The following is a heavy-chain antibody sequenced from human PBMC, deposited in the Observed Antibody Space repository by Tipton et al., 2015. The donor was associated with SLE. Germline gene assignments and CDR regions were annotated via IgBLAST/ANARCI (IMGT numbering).Heavy chain of an antibody. CDR1: GFIFSDYY. D-gene: IGHD4-17*01. J-gene: IGHJ3*02. CDR2: ISTSYNYI. V-gene: IGHV3-11*06. CDR3: ARRTTVTTGAFDI. Sequence: SLRLSCAASGFIFSDYYMSWIRQAPGKGLEWLACISTSYNYIQYADSVRGRFTISRDNAKNSLYLQMNSLRAEDTAIYYCARRTTVTTGAFDIWGQGTMVTVSS.